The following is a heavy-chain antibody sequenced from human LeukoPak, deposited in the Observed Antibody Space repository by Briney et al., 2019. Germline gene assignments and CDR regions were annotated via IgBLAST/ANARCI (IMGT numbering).Heavy chain of an antibody. Sequence: PSETLSLTCTVSGGSISSYYWSWIRQPAGKGLEWIGRIYTSGSTNYNPSLRSRVTMSVDTSKNQFSLKLSSVTAADTAVYYCARLKYQLLADAFDIWGQGTMVTVSS. CDR3: ARLKYQLLADAFDI. D-gene: IGHD2-2*01. J-gene: IGHJ3*02. V-gene: IGHV4-4*07. CDR1: GGSISSYY. CDR2: IYTSGST.